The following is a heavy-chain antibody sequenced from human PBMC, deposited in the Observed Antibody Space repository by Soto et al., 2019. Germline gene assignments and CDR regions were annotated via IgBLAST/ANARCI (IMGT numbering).Heavy chain of an antibody. J-gene: IGHJ6*02. V-gene: IGHV5-10-1*01. CDR2: IDPSDSYT. CDR3: ARHGCSSTSCYPHPRYYYGMDV. Sequence: GESLKISCKGSGYSFTSYWISWVRQMPGKGLEWMGRIDPSDSYTNYSPSFQGHVTISADKSISTACLQWSSLKASDTAMYYCARHGCSSTSCYPHPRYYYGMDVWGQGTTVTVS. D-gene: IGHD2-2*01. CDR1: GYSFTSYW.